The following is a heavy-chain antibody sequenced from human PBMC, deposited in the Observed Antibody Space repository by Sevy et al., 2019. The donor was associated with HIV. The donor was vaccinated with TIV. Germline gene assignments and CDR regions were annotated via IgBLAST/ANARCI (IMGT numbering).Heavy chain of an antibody. CDR2: ISSSSSTI. CDR1: GFTFSSYS. J-gene: IGHJ4*02. Sequence: GGSLRLSCAASGFTFSSYSMNWVRQAPGKGLEWVSYISSSSSTIYYADSVKGRFTISRDNAKNSLYLQMNSLRDEETAVYYCARDPDVDTAMVVDYWGQGTLVTVSS. V-gene: IGHV3-48*02. CDR3: ARDPDVDTAMVVDY. D-gene: IGHD5-18*01.